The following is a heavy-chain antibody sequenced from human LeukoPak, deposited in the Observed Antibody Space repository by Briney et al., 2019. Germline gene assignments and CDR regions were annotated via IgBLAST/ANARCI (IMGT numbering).Heavy chain of an antibody. Sequence: GGSLRLSCAASGFTFSSYTMDWVRPAPGKGLEWVSCISGSGFNIYYADSMKGRFTISRDNAKNSLYLQMNSLRAEDTAVYYCTRGGGDFFGSGPGDLWGRGSLVTVSS. D-gene: IGHD3-10*01. CDR3: TRGGGDFFGSGPGDL. CDR1: GFTFSSYT. J-gene: IGHJ2*01. V-gene: IGHV3-21*01. CDR2: ISGSGFNI.